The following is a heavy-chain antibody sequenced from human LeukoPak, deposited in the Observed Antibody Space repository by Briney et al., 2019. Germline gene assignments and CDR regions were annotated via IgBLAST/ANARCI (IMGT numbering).Heavy chain of an antibody. Sequence: SETLSLTCTVSGGSISSGGYYWSWIRQPPGKGLEWIGYIYHSGSTYYNPSLKSRVTISVDRSKNQFSLKLSSVTAADTAVYYCAGGVPAAQDYFDYWGQGTLVTVSS. CDR3: AGGVPAAQDYFDY. D-gene: IGHD2-2*01. CDR2: IYHSGST. CDR1: GGSISSGGYY. V-gene: IGHV4-30-2*01. J-gene: IGHJ4*02.